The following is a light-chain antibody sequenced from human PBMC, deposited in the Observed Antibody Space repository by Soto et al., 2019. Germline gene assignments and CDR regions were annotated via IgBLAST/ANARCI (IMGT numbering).Light chain of an antibody. CDR1: SSDVGNYKY. V-gene: IGLV2-14*01. Sequence: QSALTQPASVSGSPGQSITISCTGTSSDVGNYKYVSWYQQHPGKAPKLIIYEVSNRPSGVSDRFSGSKSGNTASLTISGLQAEDETDYYCLSYTSSGTYVFGTGTQLTVL. J-gene: IGLJ1*01. CDR3: LSYTSSGTYV. CDR2: EVS.